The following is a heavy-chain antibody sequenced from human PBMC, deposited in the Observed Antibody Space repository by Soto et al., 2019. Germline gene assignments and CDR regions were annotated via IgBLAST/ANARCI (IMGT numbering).Heavy chain of an antibody. Sequence: ASVKVSCKAYGYSFTDYHIHWVRQAPGQGLEWLGRINPNSGGTSTAQKFQGWVTMTRDRSISTVYMELTRLRSDDTAVYFCARGHSTDCSNGVCSFFYNHEMDVWGQGTTVTVSS. CDR1: GYSFTDYH. J-gene: IGHJ6*02. CDR3: ARGHSTDCSNGVCSFFYNHEMDV. CDR2: INPNSGGT. V-gene: IGHV1-2*04. D-gene: IGHD2-8*01.